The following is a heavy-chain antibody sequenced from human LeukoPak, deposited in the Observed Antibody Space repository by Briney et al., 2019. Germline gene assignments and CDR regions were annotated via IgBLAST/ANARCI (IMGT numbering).Heavy chain of an antibody. D-gene: IGHD6-13*01. J-gene: IGHJ6*02. V-gene: IGHV4-59*08. Sequence: SETLSLTCTVSGGSISSYYWNWIRQPPGKGLEWIGYINYIRTTDYNPSLKSRVTISLDTSKNRFSLKLSSVTAANTAMYYCARSYSSSDHYYYYGMDVWGQGTTVTVSS. CDR1: GGSISSYY. CDR3: ARSYSSSDHYYYYGMDV. CDR2: INYIRTT.